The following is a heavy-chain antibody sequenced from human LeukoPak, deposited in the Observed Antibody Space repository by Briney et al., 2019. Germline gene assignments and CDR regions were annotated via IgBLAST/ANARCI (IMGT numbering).Heavy chain of an antibody. Sequence: GGSLRLSCAASGFIFSTYNMNWVRQAPGKGLEWVSSISSSSSYIYYADSVKGRFTISRDNAKNSLYLQMNSLRAEDAAVYYCARSRQGVGVGMDVWGQGTTVTVSS. D-gene: IGHD2-15*01. CDR3: ARSRQGVGVGMDV. CDR1: GFIFSTYN. CDR2: ISSSSSYI. J-gene: IGHJ6*02. V-gene: IGHV3-21*01.